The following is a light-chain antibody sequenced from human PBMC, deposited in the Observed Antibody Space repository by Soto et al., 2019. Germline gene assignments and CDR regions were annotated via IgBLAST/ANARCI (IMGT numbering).Light chain of an antibody. V-gene: IGLV2-14*01. CDR1: SSDVGAYYS. Sequence: QSALTQPASVSGSPGQLITIFFTGTSSDVGAYYSVSWYQHHPGKAPRLMIYEVTNRPSGVSDRFSGSKSGNTASLTISGHQAGDEADYYCSSYISNNTPYVFGTGTKVTVL. CDR2: EVT. CDR3: SSYISNNTPYV. J-gene: IGLJ1*01.